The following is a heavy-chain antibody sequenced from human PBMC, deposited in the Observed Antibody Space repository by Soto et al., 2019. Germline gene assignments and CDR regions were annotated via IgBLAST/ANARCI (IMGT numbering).Heavy chain of an antibody. V-gene: IGHV3-21*01. CDR3: ARALHSGYDSRMFGY. D-gene: IGHD5-12*01. Sequence: PGGSLRLSCAASGFTFSSYSMNWVRQAPGKGLEWVSPISSSSSYIYYADSVKGRFTISRDNAKNSLYLQMNSLRAEDTAVYYCARALHSGYDSRMFGYWGQGTLVTVSS. CDR1: GFTFSSYS. CDR2: ISSSSSYI. J-gene: IGHJ4*02.